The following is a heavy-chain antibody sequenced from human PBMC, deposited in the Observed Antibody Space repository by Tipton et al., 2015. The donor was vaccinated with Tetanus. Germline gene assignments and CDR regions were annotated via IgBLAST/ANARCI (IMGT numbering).Heavy chain of an antibody. J-gene: IGHJ4*02. CDR2: IKPGDSDI. D-gene: IGHD2-8*01. V-gene: IGHV5-51*01. CDR1: GYSFPHYY. Sequence: QLVQSGAEVKKPGESLKISCQASGYSFPHYYIAWVRHMPGKGLEWMGTIKPGDSDIQYSPSLRGQVAISVDKSINTAYLQWSSLKASDTSMFYCARAHCSDGVCNFDFWGQGALVTVAS. CDR3: ARAHCSDGVCNFDF.